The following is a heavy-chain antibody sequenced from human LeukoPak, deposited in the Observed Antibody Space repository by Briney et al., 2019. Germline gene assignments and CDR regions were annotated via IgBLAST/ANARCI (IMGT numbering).Heavy chain of an antibody. V-gene: IGHV4-38-2*02. CDR1: GYSISGGYY. CDR2: IFQSVST. J-gene: IGHJ4*02. CDR3: ARNNSNGFDF. D-gene: IGHD6-19*01. Sequence: SESLSLTCTVSGYSISGGYYWGWIRQPPGKGLEWIGTIFQSVSTYYNPSLKSRVTTSVDTSKNQFSLKLSSVTAADTAVYYCARNNSNGFDFWSQGTLVTVSS.